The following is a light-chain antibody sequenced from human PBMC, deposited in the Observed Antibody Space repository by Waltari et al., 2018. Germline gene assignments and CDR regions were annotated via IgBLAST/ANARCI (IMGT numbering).Light chain of an antibody. CDR1: QSINTW. CDR3: QQYNSYST. V-gene: IGKV1-5*03. Sequence: DMQMTQSPSTLSASVGDSVTITCRASQSINTWVTWYQQKPGKTTKLLIYKSSTLESGVPSRFSGSGSGTEFTLTISSLQTDDFATYYCQQYNSYSTFGGGTKVEIK. J-gene: IGKJ4*01. CDR2: KSS.